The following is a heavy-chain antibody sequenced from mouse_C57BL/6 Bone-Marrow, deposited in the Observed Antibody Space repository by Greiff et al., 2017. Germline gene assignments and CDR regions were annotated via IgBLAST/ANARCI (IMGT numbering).Heavy chain of an antibody. CDR3: AATYRVPMDY. V-gene: IGHV1-64*01. CDR2: IHPNSGST. CDR1: GYTFTSYW. J-gene: IGHJ4*01. Sequence: VQLQQPGAELVKPGASVKLSCKASGYTFTSYWMHWVKQRPGQGLEWIGMIHPNSGSTNYNEKFKSKATLTVDQSSSTAYMRLSSLTSEDSAVYYCAATYRVPMDYWGQGTTVTVSS. D-gene: IGHD5-1*01.